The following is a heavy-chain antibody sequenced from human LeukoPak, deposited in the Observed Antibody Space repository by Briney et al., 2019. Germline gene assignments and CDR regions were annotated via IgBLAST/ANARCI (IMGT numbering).Heavy chain of an antibody. CDR2: ISYDGSNK. J-gene: IGHJ4*02. V-gene: IGHV3-30*18. CDR3: AKHKSEYFDY. CDR1: GFTFSSYG. Sequence: GGSLRLSCAASGFTFSSYGMHWVRQAPGKGLEWVAVISYDGSNKYYADSVKGRFTISRDNSKNTLYLQMNSLRAEDTAVYYCAKHKSEYFDYWGQGTLVTVSS.